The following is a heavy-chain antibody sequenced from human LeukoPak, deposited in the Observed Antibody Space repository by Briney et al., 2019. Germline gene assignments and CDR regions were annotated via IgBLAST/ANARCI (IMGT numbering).Heavy chain of an antibody. CDR1: GYTFTSYD. CDR2: MNPNSGNT. Sequence: ASVNVSCKASGYTFTSYDINWVRQATGQGLEWMGWMNPNSGNTGYAQKFQGRVTMTRNTSISTAYMELSSLRSEDTAVYYCARDVGYCSGGSCWRGGNWFDPWGQGTLVTVSS. D-gene: IGHD2-15*01. CDR3: ARDVGYCSGGSCWRGGNWFDP. V-gene: IGHV1-8*01. J-gene: IGHJ5*02.